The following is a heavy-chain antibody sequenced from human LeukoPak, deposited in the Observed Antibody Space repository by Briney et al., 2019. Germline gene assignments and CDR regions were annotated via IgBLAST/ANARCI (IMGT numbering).Heavy chain of an antibody. Sequence: GGSLRLSCVASGFTFSRHWMSWVRQAPGKGLEWVANIKRDGNEKNYVDSVKGRFTISRDDAKNSVDLQMSSLRAEDTAVYYCAGNYYYDTTGYNPLNYWGQGTLVTVSS. D-gene: IGHD3-22*01. CDR1: GFTFSRHW. CDR3: AGNYYYDTTGYNPLNY. CDR2: IKRDGNEK. J-gene: IGHJ4*02. V-gene: IGHV3-7*01.